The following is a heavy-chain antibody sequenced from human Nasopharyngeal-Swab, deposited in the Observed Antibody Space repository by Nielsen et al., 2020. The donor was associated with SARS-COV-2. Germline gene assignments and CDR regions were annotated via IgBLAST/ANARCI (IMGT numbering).Heavy chain of an antibody. CDR1: GDSVSSNSAA. CDR2: TYYRSQWYF. J-gene: IGHJ4*02. CDR3: ARIAQAAGPH. Sequence: SQTLSLTCAISGDSVSSNSAAWSWIRQSPSRGLEWLGRTYYRSQWYFNYAASVKGRITINPDTSNNQFSLQLSSVTPEDTAVYYCARIAQAAGPHWGQGTLVTVSS. V-gene: IGHV6-1*01. D-gene: IGHD1-14*01.